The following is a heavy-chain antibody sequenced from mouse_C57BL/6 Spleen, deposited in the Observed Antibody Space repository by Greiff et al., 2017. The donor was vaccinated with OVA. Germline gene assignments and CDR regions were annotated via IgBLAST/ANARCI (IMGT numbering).Heavy chain of an antibody. J-gene: IGHJ2*01. CDR1: GFNIKDDY. V-gene: IGHV14-4*01. D-gene: IGHD2-3*01. CDR2: IDPENGDT. CDR3: TRIYDGLYFDY. Sequence: EVQLQQSGAELVRPGASVKLSCTASGFNIKDDYMHWVKQRPEQGLEWIGWIDPENGDTEYASKFQGKATITADTFSNTAYLQLSSLTSEDTAVYYCTRIYDGLYFDYWGQGTTLTVSS.